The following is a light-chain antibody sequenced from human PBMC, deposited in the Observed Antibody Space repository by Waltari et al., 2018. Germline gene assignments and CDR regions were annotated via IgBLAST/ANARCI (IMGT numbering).Light chain of an antibody. CDR1: PSLNSNY. V-gene: IGKV3-20*01. J-gene: IGKJ4*01. Sequence: ELVLTQSPGTLSLSPGDRGTLSCRASPSLNSNYLAWYQQKPGRAPRLLIYGTSTRATGTPDRFIGSGSGTDFTLTISRLEPEDFAVYFCQQYDSSPLTFGGGSRVEIK. CDR2: GTS. CDR3: QQYDSSPLT.